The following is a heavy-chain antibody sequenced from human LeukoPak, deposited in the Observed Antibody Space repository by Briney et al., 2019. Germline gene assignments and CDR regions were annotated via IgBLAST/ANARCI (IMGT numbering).Heavy chain of an antibody. CDR2: INHSGST. J-gene: IGHJ4*02. Sequence: SETLSLTCTVSGGSISSSSYYWGWIRQPPGKGLEWIGEINHSGSTNYNPSLKSRVTISVDTSKNQFSLKLSSVTAADTAVYYCARGGGLTTVTYDYWGQGTLVTVSS. D-gene: IGHD4-17*01. CDR1: GGSISSSSYY. CDR3: ARGGGLTTVTYDY. V-gene: IGHV4-39*07.